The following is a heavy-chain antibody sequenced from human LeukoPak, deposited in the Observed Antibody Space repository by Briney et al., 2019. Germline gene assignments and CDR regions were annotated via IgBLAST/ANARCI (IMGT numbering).Heavy chain of an antibody. D-gene: IGHD3-22*01. CDR1: GFSLSTSGMR. CDR3: ARTLYYYDSSGYYNTGHDAFDI. Sequence: ESGLTLVNPTQTLTLTCTFSGFSLSTSGMRVSWIRQPPGKALEWLARINWDDDKFYSTSLKTRLTISKDTAKNQVVLTMTNMDPVDTATYYCARTLYYYDSSGYYNTGHDAFDIWGQGTMVTVSS. V-gene: IGHV2-70*04. J-gene: IGHJ3*02. CDR2: INWDDDK.